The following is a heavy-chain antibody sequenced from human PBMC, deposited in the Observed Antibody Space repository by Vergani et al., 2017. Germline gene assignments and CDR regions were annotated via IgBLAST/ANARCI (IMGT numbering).Heavy chain of an antibody. D-gene: IGHD3-3*01. CDR3: SRGGFYTSRNDFKFYGLGV. CDR2: ISAYSGET. CDR1: RYPFSRYG. V-gene: IGHV1-18*01. J-gene: IGHJ6*02. Sequence: QAQLVQSGAEVKKPGASVRVSCKASRYPFSRYGISWVRQAPGQGLEWMGWISAYSGETRYARSLPGRVTMTTDASTNTAYMSLRSLRSDDTAIYYCSRGGFYTSRNDFKFYGLGVWGQGTTVTVTS.